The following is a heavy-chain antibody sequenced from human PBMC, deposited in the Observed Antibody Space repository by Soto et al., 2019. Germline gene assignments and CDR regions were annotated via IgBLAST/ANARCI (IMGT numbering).Heavy chain of an antibody. D-gene: IGHD6-13*01. Sequence: ASGKVCYKASGYTFTGYYMHWLRQAPGQGLEWMGWINPNSGGTNYAQKFQGRVTMTRDTSISTAYMELSRLRPDDTAVYYCASNLRPGIAAAANDYWGQGTLVTVSS. CDR3: ASNLRPGIAAAANDY. CDR2: INPNSGGT. J-gene: IGHJ4*02. V-gene: IGHV1-2*02. CDR1: GYTFTGYY.